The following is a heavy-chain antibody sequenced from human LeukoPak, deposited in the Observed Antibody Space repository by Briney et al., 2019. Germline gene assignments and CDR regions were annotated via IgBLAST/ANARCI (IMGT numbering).Heavy chain of an antibody. J-gene: IGHJ4*02. V-gene: IGHV3-66*01. D-gene: IGHD4-23*01. CDR1: GFIFSSYE. CDR2: IYSGGGT. Sequence: GGSLRLSCAASGFIFSSYEMSWVRQAPGKGLEWVSVIYSGGGTYYADSVKGRFTISRDNSKNTLYLQMNSLRAEDTAVYYCATHSGGYWGQGTLVTVSS. CDR3: ATHSGGY.